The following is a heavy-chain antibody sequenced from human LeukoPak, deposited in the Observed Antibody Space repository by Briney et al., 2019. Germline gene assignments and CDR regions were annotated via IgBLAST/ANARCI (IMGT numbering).Heavy chain of an antibody. Sequence: GGSLRLSCAASGFTFDDYGMSWVRQAPGKGLEWVSGINWNGGSTGYADSVKGRFTISRDNAKNSLYLQMNSLRAEDTALYYCARARWSYYDFWSGYSNKYYFDYWGQGTLVTVSS. CDR2: INWNGGST. CDR1: GFTFDDYG. J-gene: IGHJ4*02. D-gene: IGHD3-3*01. CDR3: ARARWSYYDFWSGYSNKYYFDY. V-gene: IGHV3-20*04.